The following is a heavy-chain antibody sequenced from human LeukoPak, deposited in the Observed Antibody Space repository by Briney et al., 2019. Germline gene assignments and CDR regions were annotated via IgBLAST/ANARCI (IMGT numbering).Heavy chain of an antibody. CDR3: ARGTFFLDY. CDR1: GVTFSSYA. V-gene: IGHV3-30*04. D-gene: IGHD1-1*01. J-gene: IGHJ4*02. Sequence: GGSLRLSCAASGVTFSSYAMHWGRQAPGKGREWGAVISYDGSNKYYADSVKGRFTISRDNSKNTLYLQMNSLRAEDTAVYYCARGTFFLDYWGQGTLVTVSS. CDR2: ISYDGSNK.